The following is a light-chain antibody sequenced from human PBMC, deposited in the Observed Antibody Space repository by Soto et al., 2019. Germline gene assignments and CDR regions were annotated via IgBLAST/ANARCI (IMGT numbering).Light chain of an antibody. Sequence: DIQMTQSPSSLSASVGDRVTITCRASQDISNYLAWFQQQPGKAPRSLIYVASTLQSGVPSRFSGSGSGTDFTLTISSLQSEDFAVYYCQQYNNWPPWTFGQGTKVEIK. CDR1: QDISNY. V-gene: IGKV1-16*01. CDR3: QQYNNWPPWT. J-gene: IGKJ1*01. CDR2: VAS.